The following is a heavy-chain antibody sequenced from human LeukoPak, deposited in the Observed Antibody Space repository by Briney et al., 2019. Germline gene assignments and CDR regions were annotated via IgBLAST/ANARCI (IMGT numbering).Heavy chain of an antibody. J-gene: IGHJ3*02. D-gene: IGHD3-3*01. CDR3: AREEYYDFWSAAFDI. V-gene: IGHV3-7*01. Sequence: GSLRLSCAASGFTFSSYWMSWVRQAPGKGLEWVANIKQDGSEKYYVDSVKGRFTISRDNAKNSLYLQMNSLRAEDTAVYYCAREEYYDFWSAAFDIWGQGTMVTVSS. CDR1: GFTFSSYW. CDR2: IKQDGSEK.